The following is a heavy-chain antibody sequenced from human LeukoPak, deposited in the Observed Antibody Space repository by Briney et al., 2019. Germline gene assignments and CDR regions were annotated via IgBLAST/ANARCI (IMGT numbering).Heavy chain of an antibody. V-gene: IGHV3-23*01. Sequence: GGSLRLSCAASGFTFSSYAMSWVRQAPGKGLEWVSGISGSGGGTYYADSVKGRFTISRDNSKNTLSLQMSSLRVEDTAVYYCAKDNYGDFRIYAFDIWGQGTLVTVSS. CDR2: ISGSGGGT. J-gene: IGHJ3*02. CDR3: AKDNYGDFRIYAFDI. D-gene: IGHD4-17*01. CDR1: GFTFSSYA.